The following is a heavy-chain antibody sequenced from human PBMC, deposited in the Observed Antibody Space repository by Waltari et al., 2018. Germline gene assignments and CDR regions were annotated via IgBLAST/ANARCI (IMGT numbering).Heavy chain of an antibody. CDR3: ARRGSPKYFDL. CDR2: ISYDGSNK. D-gene: IGHD6-13*01. V-gene: IGHV3-30*01. J-gene: IGHJ2*01. Sequence: QVQLVESGGGVVQPGRSLRLSCAASGFTFSSYAMHWVRQAPGKGLEWVAVISYDGSNKYYADSVKGRFTISRDNSKNTLYLQMNSLRAEDTAVYYCARRGSPKYFDLWGRGTLVTVSS. CDR1: GFTFSSYA.